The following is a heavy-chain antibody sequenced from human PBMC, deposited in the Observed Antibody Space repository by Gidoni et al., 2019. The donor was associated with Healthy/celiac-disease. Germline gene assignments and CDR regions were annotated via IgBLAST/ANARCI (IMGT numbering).Heavy chain of an antibody. CDR3: ARLRYSYGYLPGDYYYGMDV. CDR1: GGPISSSRYY. J-gene: IGHJ6*02. CDR2: IYYRGST. Sequence: QLQLQESGPGLVKPSETLSLTCTVSGGPISSSRYYWGWIRQPPGKGLEWIGSIYYRGSTYYNPSLKSRVTISVDTSKNQFSLKLSSVTAADTAVYYCARLRYSYGYLPGDYYYGMDVWGQGTTVTVSS. D-gene: IGHD5-18*01. V-gene: IGHV4-39*01.